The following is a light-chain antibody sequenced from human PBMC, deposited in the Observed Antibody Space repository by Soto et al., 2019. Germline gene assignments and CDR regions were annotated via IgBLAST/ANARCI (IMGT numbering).Light chain of an antibody. CDR3: QTWGTGIQV. J-gene: IGLJ2*01. CDR1: SGHSSYA. V-gene: IGLV4-69*01. Sequence: QPVLTQSPSASASLGASVKLTCTRSSGHSSYAIAWHQQQTEKGPRYLMKLNSDGSHSNGDGIPDRFSGSSSGAERYLTNSSLQSEDEADDYCQTWGTGIQVFGGGTKLTV. CDR2: LNSDGSH.